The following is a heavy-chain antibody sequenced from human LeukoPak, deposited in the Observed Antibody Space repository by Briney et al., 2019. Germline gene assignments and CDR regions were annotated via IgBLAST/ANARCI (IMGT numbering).Heavy chain of an antibody. CDR3: ARGITRSGYYPDYFDY. V-gene: IGHV4-34*01. CDR2: INHSGST. D-gene: IGHD3-3*01. CDR1: GGSFSGYY. J-gene: IGHJ4*02. Sequence: SETLSLTCAVYGGSFSGYYWSWIRQPPGKGLEWIGEINHSGSTNYNPSLKGRVTISVDTSKNQFSLKLSSVTAADTAVYYCARGITRSGYYPDYFDYWGQGTLVTVSS.